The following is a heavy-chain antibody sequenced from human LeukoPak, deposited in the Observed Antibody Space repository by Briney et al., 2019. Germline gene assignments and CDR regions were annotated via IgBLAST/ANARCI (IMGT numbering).Heavy chain of an antibody. Sequence: PSETLSLTCAVSGGSISSDNYCWSWIRQPPGKGLEWIGYIYHSGSTYYNPSLKGRVTISVDRSKNQFSLKLSSVTAADTAVYYCARGPLRSNTYFDYWGQGTLVTVSS. CDR1: GGSISSDNYC. J-gene: IGHJ4*02. CDR3: ARGPLRSNTYFDY. CDR2: IYHSGST. V-gene: IGHV4-30-2*01. D-gene: IGHD2/OR15-2a*01.